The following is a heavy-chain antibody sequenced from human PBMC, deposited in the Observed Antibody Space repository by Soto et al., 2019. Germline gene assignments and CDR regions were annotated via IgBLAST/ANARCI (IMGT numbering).Heavy chain of an antibody. CDR1: GGSFSGYY. Sequence: SETLSLTCAVYGGSFSGYYWSWIRQPPGKGLEWIGEINHSGSTNYNPSLKSRVTISVDTSKNQFSLKLSSVTAADTAVYYCARKSWSWLRWKGAENWFDPWGQGTLVTVSS. D-gene: IGHD5-12*01. CDR2: INHSGST. CDR3: ARKSWSWLRWKGAENWFDP. V-gene: IGHV4-34*01. J-gene: IGHJ5*02.